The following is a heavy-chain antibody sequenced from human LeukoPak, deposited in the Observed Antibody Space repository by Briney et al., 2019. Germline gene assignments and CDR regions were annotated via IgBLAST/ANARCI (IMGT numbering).Heavy chain of an antibody. J-gene: IGHJ4*02. V-gene: IGHV3-11*04. Sequence: GGSLRLSCAASGFTFSDYYMTWIRQAPGKGLEWISYISSSGDTMHYADSVKGRFTISRDNARNSLYLQMNSLRAEDTAVYYCVRDTVGYGAAFDYWGQGTLVTVSS. D-gene: IGHD5-18*01. CDR1: GFTFSDYY. CDR3: VRDTVGYGAAFDY. CDR2: ISSSGDTM.